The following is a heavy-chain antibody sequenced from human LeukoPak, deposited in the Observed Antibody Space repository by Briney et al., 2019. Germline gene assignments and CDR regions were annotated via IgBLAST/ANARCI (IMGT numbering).Heavy chain of an antibody. CDR1: GFTFSSYG. CDR2: ISGSGGST. V-gene: IGHV3-23*01. J-gene: IGHJ4*02. D-gene: IGHD3-10*01. CDR3: ARVEYYGSGSYWGAFDY. Sequence: PGGSLRLSCAASGFTFSSYGMSWVRQAPGKGLEWVSAISGSGGSTYYADSVKGRFTISRDNSKNTLYLQMNSLRAEDTAVYYCARVEYYGSGSYWGAFDYWGQGTLVTVSS.